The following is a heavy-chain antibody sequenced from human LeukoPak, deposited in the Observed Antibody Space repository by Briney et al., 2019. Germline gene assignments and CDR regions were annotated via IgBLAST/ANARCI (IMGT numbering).Heavy chain of an antibody. V-gene: IGHV3-7*01. D-gene: IGHD5-18*01. CDR2: IKQDGSEK. CDR1: GFTFSSYW. CDR3: ARNYDSYGYVSFDY. J-gene: IGHJ4*02. Sequence: GGSLRLSCAASGFTFSSYWMSWVRQAPGKGLEWVTNIKQDGSEKYYVDSVKGRFTISRDNAKNSLYLQMNSLRAEDTAVYYCARNYDSYGYVSFDYWGQGTLVTVSS.